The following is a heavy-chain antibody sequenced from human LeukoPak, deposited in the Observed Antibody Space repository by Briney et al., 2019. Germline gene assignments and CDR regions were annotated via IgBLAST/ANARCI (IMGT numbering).Heavy chain of an antibody. CDR1: GYTFTGYY. D-gene: IGHD3-16*02. Sequence: GASVKVSCKASGYTFTGYYMHWVRQAPGQGLEWMGWISAYNGNTNYAQKLQGRVTMTTDTSTSTAYMELRSLRSDDTAVYYCARVWSYDYVWGSYRYLYYFDYWGQGTLVTVSS. CDR2: ISAYNGNT. CDR3: ARVWSYDYVWGSYRYLYYFDY. J-gene: IGHJ4*02. V-gene: IGHV1-18*04.